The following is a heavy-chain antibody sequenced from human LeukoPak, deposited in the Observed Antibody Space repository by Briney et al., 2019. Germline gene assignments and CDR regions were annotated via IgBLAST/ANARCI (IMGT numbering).Heavy chain of an antibody. Sequence: SETLSLTYTVSGGSISSHYWSWIRQPPGKGLEWIGYIYYSGSTNYNPSLKSRVTISVDTSKNQFSLKLSSVTAADTAVYYCARDPKGSSDVWGKGTTVTVSS. J-gene: IGHJ6*04. CDR2: IYYSGST. V-gene: IGHV4-59*11. CDR1: GGSISSHY. D-gene: IGHD3-10*01. CDR3: ARDPKGSSDV.